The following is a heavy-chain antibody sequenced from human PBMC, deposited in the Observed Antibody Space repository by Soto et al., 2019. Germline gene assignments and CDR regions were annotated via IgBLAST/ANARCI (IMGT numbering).Heavy chain of an antibody. Sequence: GSLRLSGAASVFTFSSYWMHWVRRAPGKGLVWVSRINSDGSTTNYADSVKGRFTISRDNAKNTLSLQMNSLRAEDTAVYYCARVPTFDSSGYYPDYWGQGTLVTVSS. CDR3: ARVPTFDSSGYYPDY. CDR2: INSDGSTT. V-gene: IGHV3-74*01. J-gene: IGHJ4*02. CDR1: VFTFSSYW. D-gene: IGHD3-22*01.